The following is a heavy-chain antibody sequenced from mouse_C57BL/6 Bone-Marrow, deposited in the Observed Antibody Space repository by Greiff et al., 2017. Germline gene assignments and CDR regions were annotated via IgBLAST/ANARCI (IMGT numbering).Heavy chain of an antibody. CDR2: INPNYGTT. V-gene: IGHV1-39*01. Sequence: EVQVVESGPELAKPGASVKISCKASGYSFTDYNMNWVKQSNGKSLEWIGVINPNYGTTSYNQKFKGKATLTVDQSSSTACMQLNGLTSEDSAVYYCARGVTGTLLAYWGQGTLVTVSA. CDR3: ARGVTGTLLAY. CDR1: GYSFTDYN. D-gene: IGHD4-1*01. J-gene: IGHJ3*01.